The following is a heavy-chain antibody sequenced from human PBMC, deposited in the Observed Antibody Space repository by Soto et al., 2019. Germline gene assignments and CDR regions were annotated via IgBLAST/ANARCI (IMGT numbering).Heavy chain of an antibody. V-gene: IGHV3-21*06. CDR2: ITRSASFI. D-gene: IGHD6-6*01. J-gene: IGHJ6*02. CDR3: ARDLEDPRVAGRPLSNYYLYGMDV. CDR1: GFTFNTYI. Sequence: GGSLRLSCTVSGFTFNTYIMNWVRQAPGKGLEWVSSITRSASFISYADSVKGGFTVSRDNAKNSLYLHTNSLGVDDMALYYCARDLEDPRVAGRPLSNYYLYGMDVWGHGTTVTVSS.